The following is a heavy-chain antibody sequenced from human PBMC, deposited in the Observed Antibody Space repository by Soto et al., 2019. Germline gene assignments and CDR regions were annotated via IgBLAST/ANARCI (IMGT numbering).Heavy chain of an antibody. CDR2: IYYSGTT. CDR1: GGSINIYY. CDR3: TRGPLINIVTTTSYWYFDL. D-gene: IGHD5-12*01. V-gene: IGHV4-59*01. Sequence: SETLSLTCAVSGGSINIYYWRWIRDPPGKGLEWIGHIYYSGTTTYSPSLKSRVIISIDTSKNQFSLNLDSVTAADTAVYYCTRGPLINIVTTTSYWYFDLWGRGTLVTVSS. J-gene: IGHJ2*01.